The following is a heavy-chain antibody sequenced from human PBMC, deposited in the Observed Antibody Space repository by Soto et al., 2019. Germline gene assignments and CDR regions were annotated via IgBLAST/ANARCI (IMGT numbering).Heavy chain of an antibody. CDR1: GFTFSRNG. V-gene: IGHV3-33*01. CDR3: AIYHPSFWSASDY. Sequence: RGSLRLSCAASGFTFSRNGMHWVRQAPGKGLEWVAVIWYDGSNKYYADSVKGRFTISRDNSKNTLYLQMNSLRAEDTAVYYCAIYHPSFWSASDYRGQGTLLSVSS. D-gene: IGHD3-3*01. CDR2: IWYDGSNK. J-gene: IGHJ4*02.